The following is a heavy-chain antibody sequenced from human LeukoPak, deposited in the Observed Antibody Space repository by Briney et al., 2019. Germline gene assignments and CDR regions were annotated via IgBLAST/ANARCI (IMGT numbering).Heavy chain of an antibody. V-gene: IGHV3-7*01. Sequence: GGSLRLSCAASGFTFSSYWMSWVRQAPGKGLERVANINRDGSEKYYVDSVKGRFTISRDNANNSLYPQINSLRAEDTAVYYCARSPGMNTGSYEDYFDYWGQGTLVTVSS. J-gene: IGHJ4*02. D-gene: IGHD1-26*01. CDR1: GFTFSSYW. CDR2: INRDGSEK. CDR3: ARSPGMNTGSYEDYFDY.